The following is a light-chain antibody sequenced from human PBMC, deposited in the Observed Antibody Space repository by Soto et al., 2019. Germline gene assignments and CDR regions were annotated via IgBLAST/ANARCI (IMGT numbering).Light chain of an antibody. J-gene: IGKJ4*01. CDR1: QDIKNY. V-gene: IGKV1-16*02. CDR2: AAS. CDR3: QQYHSYPRT. Sequence: KSQSPSSLSASVGDTVTITCRASQDIKNYLAWFQQKPGKAPKSLIFAASSLQSGVPSKFIGTGSGTDFTLTISSLQAEDVATYFCQQYHSYPRTVGGGTKVDSK.